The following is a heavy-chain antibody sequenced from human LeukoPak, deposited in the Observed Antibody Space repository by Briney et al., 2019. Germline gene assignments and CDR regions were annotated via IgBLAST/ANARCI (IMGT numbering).Heavy chain of an antibody. J-gene: IGHJ3*02. Sequence: SVKVSCKSSGGTFSSYTISWVRQAPGQGLEWMGGIIPIFGTANYDQKFQGRVTITTDESTSTTYMELSSLRSEDTAVYYCARDPSSYYDSSRVAFDIWGQGTMVTVSS. CDR1: GGTFSSYT. CDR3: ARDPSSYYDSSRVAFDI. D-gene: IGHD3-22*01. V-gene: IGHV1-69*05. CDR2: IIPIFGTA.